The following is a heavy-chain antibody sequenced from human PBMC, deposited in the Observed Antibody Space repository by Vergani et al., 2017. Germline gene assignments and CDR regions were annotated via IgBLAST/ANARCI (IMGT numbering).Heavy chain of an antibody. D-gene: IGHD6-13*01. J-gene: IGHJ6*02. CDR1: GGTFSSYA. V-gene: IGHV1-69*09. CDR3: AGDSSSWYDYYYGMYV. Sequence: QVQLVQSGAEVKKPGSSVKVPCKASGGTFSSYAISWVRQAPGQGLEWMGRIIPILGIANYAQKFQGRVTITADKSTSTAYMELSSLRSEDTALYYCAGDSSSWYDYYYGMYVWGQGTTVTVSS. CDR2: IIPILGIA.